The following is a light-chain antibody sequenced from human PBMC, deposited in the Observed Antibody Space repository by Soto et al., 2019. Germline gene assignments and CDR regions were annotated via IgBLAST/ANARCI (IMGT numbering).Light chain of an antibody. CDR2: GVS. CDR1: SSDVGGYNY. V-gene: IGLV2-14*01. J-gene: IGLJ1*01. Sequence: QSALTQPASVSGSPGQSITISCTGTSSDVGGYNYVSWYQQHPGKAPKLMISGVSNRPSGVSNRFSGSKSGNTASLTISGLQSEDEADYYSIAYSTLFIYVFRTGSKVTV. CDR3: IAYSTLFIYV.